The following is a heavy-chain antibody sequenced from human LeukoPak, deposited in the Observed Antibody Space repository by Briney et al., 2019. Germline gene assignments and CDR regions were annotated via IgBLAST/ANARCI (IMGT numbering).Heavy chain of an antibody. V-gene: IGHV3-48*03. Sequence: GGSLRLPCAASGFTFSSYEMNWVRQAPGKGLEWVAYISSSGSTIYYADSVKGRFTISRDNAQNSLYPQMNSRSAHDTAVYYCARHDYGDYGTFYGMDVWGQGTTVTVSS. CDR2: ISSSGSTI. J-gene: IGHJ6*02. D-gene: IGHD4-17*01. CDR1: GFTFSSYE. CDR3: ARHDYGDYGTFYGMDV.